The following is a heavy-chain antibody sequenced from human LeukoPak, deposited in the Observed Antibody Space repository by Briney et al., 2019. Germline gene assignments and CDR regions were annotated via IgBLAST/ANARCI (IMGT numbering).Heavy chain of an antibody. V-gene: IGHV1-18*01. Sequence: GASVKVSCKASGGTFSSYAISWVRQAPGQGLEWMGWISAYNGNTNYAQKLQGRVTMTTDTSTSTAYMELRSLRSDDTAVYYCARDPGPYGDYTNKPEYFQHWGQGTLVTVSS. CDR3: ARDPGPYGDYTNKPEYFQH. J-gene: IGHJ1*01. CDR1: GGTFSSYA. D-gene: IGHD4-17*01. CDR2: ISAYNGNT.